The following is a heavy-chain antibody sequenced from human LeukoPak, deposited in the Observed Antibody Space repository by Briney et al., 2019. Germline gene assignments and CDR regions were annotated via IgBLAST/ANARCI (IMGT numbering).Heavy chain of an antibody. CDR1: GYTFSDYF. Sequence: ASVKVSCKSSGYTFSDYFVHWVRQAPGQGLEWMGWINPKKGDTTYAQSFQGRVTMTRDTSISATYMELNSLRSDDTAGYYCTRGYEYGWFDPWGQGTLVTVSS. CDR2: INPKKGDT. J-gene: IGHJ5*02. D-gene: IGHD3-16*01. CDR3: TRGYEYGWFDP. V-gene: IGHV1-2*02.